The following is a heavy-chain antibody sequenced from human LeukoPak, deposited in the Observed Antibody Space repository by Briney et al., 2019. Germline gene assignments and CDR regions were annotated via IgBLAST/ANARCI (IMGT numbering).Heavy chain of an antibody. CDR3: ARDGGYTSHDY. V-gene: IGHV4-4*07. CDR1: GGSIIGYY. Sequence: SATLSLTCTVSGGSIIGYYWSWMRQPAGKGLEWIGRIHTSGSNNYNASLKSRVTMSVDTSKNQFSLKLTSVTAADTAVYYCARDGGYTSHDYWGQGTLVTVS. J-gene: IGHJ4*02. D-gene: IGHD6-19*01. CDR2: IHTSGSN.